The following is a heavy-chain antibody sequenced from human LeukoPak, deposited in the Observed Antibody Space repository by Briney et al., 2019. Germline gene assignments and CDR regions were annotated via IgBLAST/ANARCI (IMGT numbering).Heavy chain of an antibody. CDR2: ISGSGGST. CDR3: AKIPVRYYDFWSGYPFSWFDP. CDR1: GFTFSSYA. V-gene: IGHV3-23*01. J-gene: IGHJ5*02. Sequence: GGSMRLACAASGFTFSSYAMSWVRQAPGKGLEWVSAISGSGGSTYYADSVKGRFTISRDNSENTLYLQMNSLRAEDTAVYYCAKIPVRYYDFWSGYPFSWFDPWGQGTLVTVSS. D-gene: IGHD3-3*01.